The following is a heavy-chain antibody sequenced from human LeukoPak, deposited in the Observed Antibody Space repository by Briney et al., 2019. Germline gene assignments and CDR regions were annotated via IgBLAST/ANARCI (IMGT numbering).Heavy chain of an antibody. D-gene: IGHD6-13*01. J-gene: IGHJ4*02. CDR2: ISGNGGST. CDR3: AKRIAATSFDY. V-gene: IGHV3-23*01. CDR1: GFTFSNYA. Sequence: GGSLRLSCAASGFTFSNYAMSWVRQAPGKGLEWVSTISGNGGSTYYVDSVKGRFTTYRDNSKNTLYLQMNSLRAEDTAVYYCAKRIAATSFDYCGQGTLVTVSS.